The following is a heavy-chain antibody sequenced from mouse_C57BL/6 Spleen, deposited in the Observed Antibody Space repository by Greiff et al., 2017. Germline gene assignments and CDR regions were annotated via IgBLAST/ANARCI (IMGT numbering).Heavy chain of an antibody. CDR1: GFSLTSYG. CDR2: IWRGGST. Sequence: QVQLQHSGPGLVQPSQSLSITCTVSGFSLTSYGVHWVRQSPGKGLAWLGVIWRGGSTDYNAAFMFRLSITKDNSKSQVFLKMNILQADDTAIYDCAKNSLYGNAMDYWGQGTSGTFSS. CDR3: AKNSLYGNAMDY. D-gene: IGHD6-1*01. J-gene: IGHJ4*01. V-gene: IGHV2-5*01.